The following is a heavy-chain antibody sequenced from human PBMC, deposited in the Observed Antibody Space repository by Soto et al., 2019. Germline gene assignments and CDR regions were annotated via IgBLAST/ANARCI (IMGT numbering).Heavy chain of an antibody. CDR3: ARDPAFYGDSPKYYFDY. Sequence: ASVKVSCKASGYTFTGYYMHWVRQAPGQGLEWMGWINPNSGGTNYAQKFQGWVTMTRDTSISTAYMELSRLRSDDTAVYYCARDPAFYGDSPKYYFDYWGQGTLVTVSS. J-gene: IGHJ4*02. CDR2: INPNSGGT. CDR1: GYTFTGYY. V-gene: IGHV1-2*04. D-gene: IGHD4-17*01.